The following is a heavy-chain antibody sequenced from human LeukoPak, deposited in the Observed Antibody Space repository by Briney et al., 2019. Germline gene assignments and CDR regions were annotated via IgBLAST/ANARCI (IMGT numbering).Heavy chain of an antibody. J-gene: IGHJ2*01. CDR3: ARDEYYGDYVPAPNFPRLHWYFDL. CDR1: GGSFSGYY. CDR2: INHSGST. D-gene: IGHD4-17*01. V-gene: IGHV4-34*01. Sequence: SETLSLTCAVYGGSFSGYYWSWIRQPPGKGLEWIGVINHSGSTNYNPSLKSRVTISVDTSKNQFSLKLSSVTAADTAVYYCARDEYYGDYVPAPNFPRLHWYFDLWGRGTLVTVSS.